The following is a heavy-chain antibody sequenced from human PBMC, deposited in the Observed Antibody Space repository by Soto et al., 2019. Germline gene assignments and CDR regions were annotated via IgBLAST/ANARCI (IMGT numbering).Heavy chain of an antibody. J-gene: IGHJ4*02. D-gene: IGHD7-27*01. V-gene: IGHV1-3*01. CDR1: GYTFSSYA. CDR3: ARDTGDGTFDF. Sequence: ASLKVSCKASGYTFSSYAMHWVRQAPGQRLEWMGWINAGYGNTKSSQKFQDRVTISRDTSASTAYMELTSLRSEDTAVYYCARDTGDGTFDFWGQGNLVTGSS. CDR2: INAGYGNT.